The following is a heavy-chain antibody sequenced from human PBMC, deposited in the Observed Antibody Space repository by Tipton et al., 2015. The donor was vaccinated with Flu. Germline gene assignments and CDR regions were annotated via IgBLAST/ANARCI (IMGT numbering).Heavy chain of an antibody. V-gene: IGHV4-39*07. CDR1: GGSITSGSYY. Sequence: TLSLTCTVSGGSITSGSYYWTWIRQPPGKGLEWIGSIYHSGTAYYNPSLKSRVTISVDTSKNQISLKLSSVTAADTAVYYRARYPESNYHWFGPWGQGALVTVSS. D-gene: IGHD4-11*01. J-gene: IGHJ5*02. CDR3: ARYPESNYHWFGP. CDR2: IYHSGTA.